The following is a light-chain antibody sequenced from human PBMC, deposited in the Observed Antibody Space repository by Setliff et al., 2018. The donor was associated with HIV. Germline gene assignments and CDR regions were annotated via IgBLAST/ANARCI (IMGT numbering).Light chain of an antibody. Sequence: SYELTQPPSVSVAPGKTARITCGGNNIGSKSVHWYQQKPGQAPVLVVYDNGGRPSGIPERFSGSNSGNTATLTISRVEAGDEADYYCQVWDSSSDHHVFGTGTK. CDR3: QVWDSSSDHHV. CDR2: DNG. CDR1: NIGSKS. J-gene: IGLJ1*01. V-gene: IGLV3-21*03.